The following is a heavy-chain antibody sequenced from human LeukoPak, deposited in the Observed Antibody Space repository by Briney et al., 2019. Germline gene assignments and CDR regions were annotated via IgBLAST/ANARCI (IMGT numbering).Heavy chain of an antibody. V-gene: IGHV3-21*01. CDR3: AKSHDGGDAFDI. J-gene: IGHJ3*02. Sequence: PGGSLRLSCAASGFTFSSYSMNWVRQAPGKGLECVSSISSSSSSIYYADSVKGRFTISRDNAKNSLYLQMNSLRAEDTAVYYCAKSHDGGDAFDIWGQGTMVTVSS. CDR2: ISSSSSSI. D-gene: IGHD1-1*01. CDR1: GFTFSSYS.